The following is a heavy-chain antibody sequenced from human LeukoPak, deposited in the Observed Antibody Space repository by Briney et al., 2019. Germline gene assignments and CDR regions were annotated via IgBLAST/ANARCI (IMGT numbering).Heavy chain of an antibody. J-gene: IGHJ4*02. CDR2: ISSRSSYI. V-gene: IGHV3-21*01. D-gene: IGHD6-13*01. Sequence: PGGSLRLSCAASGFTFSSYSMNWVRQAPGKGLEWVSSISSRSSYIIYADSVKGRFTISRDNAKNSLYLQMNRLRAEDTAVYYCARDRSIAAAGLDYGGQGTLVTVSS. CDR1: GFTFSSYS. CDR3: ARDRSIAAAGLDY.